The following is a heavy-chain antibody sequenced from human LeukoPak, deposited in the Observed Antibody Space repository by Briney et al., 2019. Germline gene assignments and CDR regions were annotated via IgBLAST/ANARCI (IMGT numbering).Heavy chain of an antibody. CDR2: ISADGGTT. V-gene: IGHV3-64*02. J-gene: IGHJ4*02. CDR1: GFSFRGYG. Sequence: GGSLRLSCAASGFSFRGYGMHWVRQAPGKGLEYVSAISADGGTTYYADSVKDRFIISRDNAKNTLYLQMGSLRNEDMAVYYCARGRGGPSFDYWGQGTLVIVSS. CDR3: ARGRGGPSFDY.